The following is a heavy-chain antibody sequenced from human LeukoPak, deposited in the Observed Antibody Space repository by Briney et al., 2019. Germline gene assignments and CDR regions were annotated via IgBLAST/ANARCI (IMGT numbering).Heavy chain of an antibody. CDR2: IYYSWST. J-gene: IGHJ4*02. CDR1: GGSISSSSYY. Sequence: SETLSLTCTVSGGSISSSSYYWGWIRQPPGKGLEWIGSIYYSWSTYYNPSLKSRLTISVDTSKNQFSLKLRSVTAADTAVYYCARSKAIFGVVITRFDYWGQGTLVTVSS. V-gene: IGHV4-39*01. D-gene: IGHD3-3*01. CDR3: ARSKAIFGVVITRFDY.